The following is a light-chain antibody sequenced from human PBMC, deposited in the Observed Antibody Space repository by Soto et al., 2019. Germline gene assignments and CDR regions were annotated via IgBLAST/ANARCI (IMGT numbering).Light chain of an antibody. CDR1: QSVSSY. J-gene: IGKJ2*01. CDR2: DAS. CDR3: QQRRNWPPYT. Sequence: EIVLTQSPATLSLSPGERATLSCRASQSVSSYLAWYQQKPGQAPRLLIYDASNRATGIPARFCGSGSVTDFTLTISSLEPEDFAVYYCQQRRNWPPYTFGQGTKLEIK. V-gene: IGKV3-11*01.